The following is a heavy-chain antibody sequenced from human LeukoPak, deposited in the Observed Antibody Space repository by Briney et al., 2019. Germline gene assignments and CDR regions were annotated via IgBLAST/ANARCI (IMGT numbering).Heavy chain of an antibody. Sequence: GGSLRLSCAASGFTFSSYAMSWVRQAPGKGLEWASAISGSGGSTYYADSVKGRFTISRDNSKNTLYLQMNSLRAEDTAVYYCAKDDGIAVAGRPPGGIDYWGQGTLVTVSS. J-gene: IGHJ4*02. V-gene: IGHV3-23*01. CDR1: GFTFSSYA. CDR2: ISGSGGST. D-gene: IGHD6-19*01. CDR3: AKDDGIAVAGRPPGGIDY.